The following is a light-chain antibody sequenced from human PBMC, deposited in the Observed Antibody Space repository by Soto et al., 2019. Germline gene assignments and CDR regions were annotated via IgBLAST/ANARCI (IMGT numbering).Light chain of an antibody. CDR1: QTVSSYF. Sequence: EIVLTQSPGTLSLSPGERATLSCRASQTVSSYFLAWYQQKPGQAPRLLIYGTSNRATGIPDRFSGSGCGTDFTLTISRLQPEDFAVYYCQHYGDSPLYSFGQGTKLEI. J-gene: IGKJ2*01. CDR2: GTS. V-gene: IGKV3-20*01. CDR3: QHYGDSPLYS.